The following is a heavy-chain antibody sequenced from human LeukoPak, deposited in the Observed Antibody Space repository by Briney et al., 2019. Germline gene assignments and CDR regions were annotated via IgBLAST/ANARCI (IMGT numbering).Heavy chain of an antibody. CDR1: GFTFSSYS. CDR3: ARGGLSIMGY. CDR2: TSSSGSTK. Sequence: PGGSLRLSCAASGFTFSSYSMNWVRQAPGKGLEWVSYTSSSGSTKYYADSVKGRFTISRDNARNSLYLQMNSLRAEDTAVYFCARGGLSIMGYWGQGTLVTVSS. J-gene: IGHJ4*02. V-gene: IGHV3-48*01. D-gene: IGHD2/OR15-2a*01.